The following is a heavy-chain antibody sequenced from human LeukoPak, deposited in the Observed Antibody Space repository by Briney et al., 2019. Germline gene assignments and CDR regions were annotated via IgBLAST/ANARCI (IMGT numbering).Heavy chain of an antibody. Sequence: GGFLRLSCAASGFTVSSNYMSWVRQAPGKGLEWVSVIYSGGSTYYADSVKGRFTISRDNSKNTLYLQMNSLRAEDTAVYYCASSSTWYYFDYWGQGTLVTVSS. J-gene: IGHJ4*02. CDR2: IYSGGST. CDR1: GFTVSSNY. CDR3: ASSSTWYYFDY. V-gene: IGHV3-66*01. D-gene: IGHD6-19*01.